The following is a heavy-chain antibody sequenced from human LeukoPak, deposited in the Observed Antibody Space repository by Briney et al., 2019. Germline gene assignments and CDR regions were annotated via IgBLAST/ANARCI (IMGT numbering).Heavy chain of an antibody. D-gene: IGHD2/OR15-2a*01. Sequence: PGGSLRLSCAASGFTFSSYAMSWVRQAPGKGLEWVSVISGSGGDIYYIDSVKGRFTISRDNSKNTLYLQMNSLRAEDTAVYYCARGNISARGFDPWGQGTLVTVSS. J-gene: IGHJ5*02. CDR1: GFTFSSYA. CDR3: ARGNISARGFDP. V-gene: IGHV3-23*01. CDR2: ISGSGGDI.